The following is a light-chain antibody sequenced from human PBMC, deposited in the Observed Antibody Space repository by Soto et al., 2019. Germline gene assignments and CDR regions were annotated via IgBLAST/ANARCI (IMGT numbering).Light chain of an antibody. CDR3: QKYNSAPLT. V-gene: IGKV1-27*01. Sequence: DIQMTQSPSSLSASVGDRVTITCRASQGISNYLAWYQQKPGKVPKLLIYAASTLPSGVPSQFSGSGSGTDFTLTSRSLKPEDVATYYCQKYNSAPLTFGQRTKVEIK. CDR1: QGISNY. CDR2: AAS. J-gene: IGKJ1*01.